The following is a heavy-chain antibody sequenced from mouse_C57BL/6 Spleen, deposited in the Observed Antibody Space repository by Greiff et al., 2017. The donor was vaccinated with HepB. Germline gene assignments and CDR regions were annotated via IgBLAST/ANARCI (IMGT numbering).Heavy chain of an antibody. V-gene: IGHV1-15*01. CDR1: GYTFTDYE. J-gene: IGHJ2*01. Sequence: VKLMESGAELVRPGASVTLSCKASGYTFTDYEMHWVKQTPVHGLEWIGAIDPETGGTAYNQKFKGKAILTADKSSSTAYMELRSLTSEDSAVYYCTRGAAGTADYWGQGTTLTVSS. CDR2: IDPETGGT. CDR3: TRGAAGTADY. D-gene: IGHD3-3*01.